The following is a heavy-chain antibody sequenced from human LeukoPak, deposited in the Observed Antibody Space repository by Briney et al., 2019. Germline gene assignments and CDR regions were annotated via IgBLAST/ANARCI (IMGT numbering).Heavy chain of an antibody. V-gene: IGHV3-30*04. J-gene: IGHJ4*02. CDR3: ASTYGGNVNVVDY. CDR2: ISYDGSNK. Sequence: ARSLRLSCAASGFTFSSYAMHWVRQAPGKGLEWVAVISYDGSNKYYADSVKGRFTISRDNSKNTLYLQMNSLRAEDTAVYYCASTYGGNVNVVDYWGQGTLVTVS. CDR1: GFTFSSYA. D-gene: IGHD4-23*01.